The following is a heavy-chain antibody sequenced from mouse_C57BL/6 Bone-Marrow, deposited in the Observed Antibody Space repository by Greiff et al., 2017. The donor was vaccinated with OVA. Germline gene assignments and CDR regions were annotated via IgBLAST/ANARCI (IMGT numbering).Heavy chain of an antibody. CDR3: AVTETLFAY. Sequence: VQLQQPGAELVMPGASVKLSCTASGYTFTSYWMHWVKQRPGQGLEWIGEIDPSDSYTNYTQKFKGKSTLTVDKSSSTAYMQLSSLTSEDSAVYYCAVTETLFAYWGQGTLVTVSA. D-gene: IGHD4-1*01. J-gene: IGHJ3*01. CDR2: IDPSDSYT. CDR1: GYTFTSYW. V-gene: IGHV1-69*01.